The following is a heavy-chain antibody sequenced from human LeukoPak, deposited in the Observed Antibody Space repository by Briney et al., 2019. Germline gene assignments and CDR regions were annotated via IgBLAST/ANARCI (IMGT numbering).Heavy chain of an antibody. V-gene: IGHV3-23*01. CDR3: AKCGHSGSYYVWYFDL. CDR1: GFTFSSYA. J-gene: IGHJ2*01. D-gene: IGHD1-26*01. CDR2: ISGSGGST. Sequence: PGGSLRLSCAASGFTFSSYAMSWVRQAPGKGLEWVSAISGSGGSTYYADSVKSRFTISRDNSKNTLYLQMNSLRAEDTAVYYCAKCGHSGSYYVWYFDLWGRGTLVTVSS.